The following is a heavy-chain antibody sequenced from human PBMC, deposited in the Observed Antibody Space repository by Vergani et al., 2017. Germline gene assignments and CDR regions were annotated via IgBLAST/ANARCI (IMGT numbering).Heavy chain of an antibody. CDR1: GFTFSSYG. D-gene: IGHD2-2*01. CDR2: IRYDGSNK. V-gene: IGHV3-30*02. J-gene: IGHJ6*03. Sequence: QVQLVESGGGVVQPGGSLRLSCAASGFTFSSYGMHWVRQAPGKGLEWVAFIRYDGSNKYYADSVKGRFTISRDNSKNTLYLQMNSLRAEDTAVYYCARDVEDIVVVPAAMPDYYYYYYMDVWGKGTTVTVSS. CDR3: ARDVEDIVVVPAAMPDYYYYYYMDV.